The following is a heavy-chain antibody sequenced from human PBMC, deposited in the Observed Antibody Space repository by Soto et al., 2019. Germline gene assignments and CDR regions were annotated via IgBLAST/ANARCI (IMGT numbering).Heavy chain of an antibody. CDR2: ISGSGGST. D-gene: IGHD6-13*01. CDR3: AKGGYSSSWRNWFDP. CDR1: GFTFSSYA. V-gene: IGHV3-23*01. J-gene: IGHJ5*02. Sequence: PGGSLRLSCAASGFTFSSYAMSWVRQAPGKGLEWVSAISGSGGSTYYADPVKGRFTISRDNSKNTLNLQMNSLRAEDTAVYYCAKGGYSSSWRNWFDPWGQGTLVTVSS.